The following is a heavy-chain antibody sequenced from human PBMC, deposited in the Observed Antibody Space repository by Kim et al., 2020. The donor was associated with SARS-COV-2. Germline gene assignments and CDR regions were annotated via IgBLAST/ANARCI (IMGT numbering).Heavy chain of an antibody. CDR3: AKEPQKSSWYYFDY. CDR1: GFTFSSYA. J-gene: IGHJ4*02. D-gene: IGHD6-13*01. Sequence: GGSLRLSCAASGFTFSSYAMNWVRQAPGKGLEWVSGISGRANTYYSDAVKGGFTNSRDDSKNTFYLQMSSLRAEDTAVYYCAKEPQKSSWYYFDYWGQGALVTVSS. CDR2: ISGRANT. V-gene: IGHV3-23*01.